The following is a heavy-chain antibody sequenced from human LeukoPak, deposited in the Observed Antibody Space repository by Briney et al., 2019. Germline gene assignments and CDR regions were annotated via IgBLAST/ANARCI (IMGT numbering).Heavy chain of an antibody. CDR1: GFTFNNAW. V-gene: IGHV3-15*01. Sequence: PGGSLRLSCAASGFTFNNAWMNWARQAQGKGLEWVGRIYSKTDGGTADYAAPVKGRFTISRDDSKNTLWLQMNSLKTEDTAVYYCTTGFFGVVNDAFDIWGQGTMVIVSS. J-gene: IGHJ3*02. D-gene: IGHD3-3*01. CDR3: TTGFFGVVNDAFDI. CDR2: IYSKTDGGTA.